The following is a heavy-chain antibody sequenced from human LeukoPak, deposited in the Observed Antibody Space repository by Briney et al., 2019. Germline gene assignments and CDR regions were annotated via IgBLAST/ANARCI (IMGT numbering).Heavy chain of an antibody. CDR3: ATRGVRDR. D-gene: IGHD3-10*01. CDR2: INHSGST. CDR1: DESFSDYY. J-gene: IGHJ5*02. Sequence: LETLSLTCAVYDESFSDYYWSWIRQPPGKELEWIGEINHSGSTNYNPSLKSRVTISVDTSKNQFSLKLSSVTAADTAVYYCATRGVRDRWGQGTLVTVSS. V-gene: IGHV4-34*01.